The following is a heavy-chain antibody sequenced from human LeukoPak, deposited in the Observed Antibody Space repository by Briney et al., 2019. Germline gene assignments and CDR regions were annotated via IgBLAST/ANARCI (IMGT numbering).Heavy chain of an antibody. V-gene: IGHV1-18*04. J-gene: IGHJ4*02. Sequence: ASVMVSCKASGYTFTNYGISWVRQAPGQGLEWMSWISANDGGIRYAQNFQGRVTMTTDTSTTTAYMELRSLRSDDTAVYYCARDPSNSSGWYIYFDYWGQGTLVTVSS. CDR3: ARDPSNSSGWYIYFDY. CDR1: GYTFTNYG. D-gene: IGHD6-19*01. CDR2: ISANDGGI.